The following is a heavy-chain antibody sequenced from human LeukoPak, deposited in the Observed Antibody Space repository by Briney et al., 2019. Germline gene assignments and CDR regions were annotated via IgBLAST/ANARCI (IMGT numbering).Heavy chain of an antibody. D-gene: IGHD3-10*01. CDR2: INHSGST. CDR1: GGSFSGYY. V-gene: IGHV4-34*01. Sequence: SETLSLTCAVPGGSFSGYYWSWIRQPPGKGLEWIGEINHSGSTNYNPSLKSRVTISVDTSKNQFSLKLSSVTAADTAVYYCARVPMVRRRIDYWGQGTLVTVSS. CDR3: ARVPMVRRRIDY. J-gene: IGHJ4*02.